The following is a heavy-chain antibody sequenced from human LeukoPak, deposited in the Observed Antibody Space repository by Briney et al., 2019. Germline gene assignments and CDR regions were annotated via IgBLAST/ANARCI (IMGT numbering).Heavy chain of an antibody. D-gene: IGHD2-2*01. Sequence: SQTLSLTCTVSGGSISSGSYYWSWIRQPAGKGLEWIGRIYTSGSTNYNPSLKSRVTISVDTSKNQFSLKLSSVTAADTAVYYCARPGRSTSCYHYWGRGTLVTVSS. CDR3: ARPGRSTSCYHY. V-gene: IGHV4-61*02. CDR1: GGSISSGSYY. J-gene: IGHJ4*02. CDR2: IYTSGST.